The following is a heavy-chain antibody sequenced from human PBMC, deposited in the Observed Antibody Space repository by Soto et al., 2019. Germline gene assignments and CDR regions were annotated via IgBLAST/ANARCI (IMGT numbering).Heavy chain of an antibody. CDR2: ISAYNGNT. CDR1: GYTFTSYG. CDR3: ARDPNDYGDRPSKFDY. J-gene: IGHJ4*02. V-gene: IGHV1-18*01. D-gene: IGHD4-17*01. Sequence: QVQLVQSGAEVKKPGASVKVSCKASGYTFTSYGISWVRQAPGQGLEWMGWISAYNGNTNYAQQLQGRVTMTTDTSTSTGYMELRSLRSDDTAVYYCARDPNDYGDRPSKFDYWGQGTLVTVSS.